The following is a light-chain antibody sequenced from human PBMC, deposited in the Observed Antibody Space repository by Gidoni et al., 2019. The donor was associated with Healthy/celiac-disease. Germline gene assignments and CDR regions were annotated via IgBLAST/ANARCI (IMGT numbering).Light chain of an antibody. CDR2: KAS. J-gene: IGKJ2*01. CDR3: QQYNSYPYT. Sequence: ISSWLAWYQQKPGKAPKLLIYKASSLESGVPSRFSGSGSGTEFTLTISSLQPDDFATYYCQQYNSYPYTFGQGTKLEIK. V-gene: IGKV1-5*03. CDR1: ISSW.